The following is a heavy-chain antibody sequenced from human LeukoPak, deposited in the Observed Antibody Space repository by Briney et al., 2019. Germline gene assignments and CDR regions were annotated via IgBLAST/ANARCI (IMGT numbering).Heavy chain of an antibody. D-gene: IGHD2-21*02. CDR3: AKVVHIVVVTALYYFDY. CDR1: GFTFSSYA. J-gene: IGHJ4*02. V-gene: IGHV3-23*01. CDR2: ISGSGGST. Sequence: GGSLRLSCAASGFTFSSYAMSWVRQAPGKGLEWVSAISGSGGSTYYADSVKGRFTTSRDNSKNTLYLQMNSLRAEDTAVYYCAKVVHIVVVTALYYFDYWGQGTLVTVSS.